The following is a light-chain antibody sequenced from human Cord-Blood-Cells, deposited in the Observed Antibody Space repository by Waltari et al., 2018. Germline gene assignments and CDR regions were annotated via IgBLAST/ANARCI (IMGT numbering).Light chain of an antibody. CDR1: SSDAGGYNY. J-gene: IGLJ2*01. CDR3: SSYTSSSTLV. CDR2: DVS. Sequence: QSALTQPASVSGSPGQSITISCTGTSSDAGGYNYVSWYQQHPGNAPKLMIYDVSNRPSGVSNRFSGSKSGNMASLTISGLQAEDEADYYCSSYTSSSTLVFGGGTKLTVL. V-gene: IGLV2-14*01.